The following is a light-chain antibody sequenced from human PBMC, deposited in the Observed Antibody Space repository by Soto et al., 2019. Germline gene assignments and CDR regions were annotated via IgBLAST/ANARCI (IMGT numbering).Light chain of an antibody. V-gene: IGLV2-11*01. Sequence: QSVLTQPRSVSGSPGQSVTISCTGTSSDVGDYNYVSWYQQHPGKAPKLLIYDVSKWPSGVPVRFSGSKSGNTASLTISGLQAEDEADYYCCSYAGSYTYVFGTGTQLTVL. J-gene: IGLJ7*01. CDR3: CSYAGSYTYV. CDR2: DVS. CDR1: SSDVGDYNY.